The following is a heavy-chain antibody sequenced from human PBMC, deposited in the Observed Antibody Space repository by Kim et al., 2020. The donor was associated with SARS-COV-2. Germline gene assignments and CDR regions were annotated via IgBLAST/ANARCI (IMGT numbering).Heavy chain of an antibody. J-gene: IGHJ4*02. Sequence: KGRFTITRDNTKNMVYLQMRSLSADDTAVYYCARDKMAAQGYYDLSYCFDFWGQGTLVTVSS. D-gene: IGHD3-22*01. CDR3: ARDKMAAQGYYDLSYCFDF. V-gene: IGHV3-30*07.